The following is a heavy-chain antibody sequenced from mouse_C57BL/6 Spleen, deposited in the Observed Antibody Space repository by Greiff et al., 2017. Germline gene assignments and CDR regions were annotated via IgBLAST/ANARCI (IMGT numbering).Heavy chain of an antibody. V-gene: IGHV1-15*01. CDR3: TRRGGNYAYYFDY. J-gene: IGHJ2*01. Sequence: VQLQQSGAELVRPGASVTLSCKASGYTFTDYEMHWVKQTPVHGLEWIGAIDPETGGTAYNQKFKGKAILTADKSSSTAYMELRSLTSEDSAVYYCTRRGGNYAYYFDYWGQGTTLTVSS. D-gene: IGHD2-1*01. CDR1: GYTFTDYE. CDR2: IDPETGGT.